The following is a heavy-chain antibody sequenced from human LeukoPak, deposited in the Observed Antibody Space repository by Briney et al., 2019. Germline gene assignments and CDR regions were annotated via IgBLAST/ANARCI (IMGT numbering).Heavy chain of an antibody. CDR3: AREVGGSIAVAGTRYWDY. Sequence: SETLSLTCTVSGGSITSSSYYWGWIRQPPGKGLEWIGSIFYSGSTYYNRSLKSRVTISVDTSKTQFSLKLSSVTAADTAVYYRAREVGGSIAVAGTRYWDYWGQGTLVTVSS. J-gene: IGHJ4*02. D-gene: IGHD6-19*01. V-gene: IGHV4-39*02. CDR1: GGSITSSSYY. CDR2: IFYSGST.